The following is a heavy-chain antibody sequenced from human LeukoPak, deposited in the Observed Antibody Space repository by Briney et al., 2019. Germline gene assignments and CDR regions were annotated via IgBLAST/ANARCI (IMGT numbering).Heavy chain of an antibody. CDR3: AISQGSYYDTSGYLGGDY. V-gene: IGHV1-18*01. D-gene: IGHD3-22*01. CDR1: GYTFTNYG. J-gene: IGHJ4*02. Sequence: VASVKVSCKASGYTFTNYGIFWVRQAPGQGLERMGWISAYSGNTNYAQKLQGRVTMTTETSTSTAYMELESLRSDDTAVYYCAISQGSYYDTSGYLGGDYWGQGTLVTVSS. CDR2: ISAYSGNT.